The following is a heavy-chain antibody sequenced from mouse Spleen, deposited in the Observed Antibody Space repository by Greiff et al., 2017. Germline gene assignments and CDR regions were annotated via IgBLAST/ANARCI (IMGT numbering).Heavy chain of an antibody. D-gene: IGHD4-1*01. CDR2: INSNGGST. CDR1: GFTFSSYA. J-gene: IGHJ1*01. Sequence: EVKVVESGGGLVKPGGSLKLSCAASGFTFSSYAMSWVRQTPEKRLEWVAAINSNGGSTYYPDTVKDRFTISRDNAKNTLYLQMSSLRSEDTALYYCARDWDPYWYFDVWGAGTTVTVSS. CDR3: ARDWDPYWYFDV. V-gene: IGHV5-6-2*01.